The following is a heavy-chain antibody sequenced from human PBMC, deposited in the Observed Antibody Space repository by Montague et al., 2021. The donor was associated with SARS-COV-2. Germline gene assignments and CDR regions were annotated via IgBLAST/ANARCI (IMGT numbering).Heavy chain of an antibody. Sequence: SLRLSCAASGFTFSSYNMNWVRQAPGKGLEWVSPISSSSSYIYYADSVKGRFTISRDNAKNSLYLHMNSLRAEDTAVYYCARDPLDYGLWSSGSYYNAYYYYYGMDVWGQGTTVTVSS. V-gene: IGHV3-21*01. CDR2: ISSSSSYI. CDR1: GFTFSSYN. D-gene: IGHD3-10*01. J-gene: IGHJ6*02. CDR3: ARDPLDYGLWSSGSYYNAYYYYYGMDV.